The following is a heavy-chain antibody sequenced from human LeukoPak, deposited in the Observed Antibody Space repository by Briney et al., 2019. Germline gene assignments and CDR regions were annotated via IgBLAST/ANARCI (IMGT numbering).Heavy chain of an antibody. Sequence: PGGSLRLSCAASGFTFSSYAMSWVRQAPGKGLEWVSGISGSGGSTYYADSVKGRFTISRDNAKNSLYLQMNSLRAEDTAVYYCARAFYGDYDRGSNYYYYYYMDVWGKGTTVTVSS. D-gene: IGHD4-17*01. J-gene: IGHJ6*03. CDR3: ARAFYGDYDRGSNYYYYYYMDV. CDR2: ISGSGGST. V-gene: IGHV3-23*01. CDR1: GFTFSSYA.